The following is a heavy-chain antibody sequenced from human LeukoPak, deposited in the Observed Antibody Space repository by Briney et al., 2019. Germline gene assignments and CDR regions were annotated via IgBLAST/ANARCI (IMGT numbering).Heavy chain of an antibody. D-gene: IGHD2-15*01. J-gene: IGHJ4*02. CDR1: GFTVSSTY. Sequence: PGGSLRLSCAASGFTVSSTYMSWVRQAPGKGLEWVSVIYSGDSTYYADSVKGRFTISRDNPKNTLYLQMNSLRAEDTAVYYCARDGGRGYCSGGSCYSHWDYWGQGTLVTVSS. CDR2: IYSGDST. V-gene: IGHV3-66*01. CDR3: ARDGGRGYCSGGSCYSHWDY.